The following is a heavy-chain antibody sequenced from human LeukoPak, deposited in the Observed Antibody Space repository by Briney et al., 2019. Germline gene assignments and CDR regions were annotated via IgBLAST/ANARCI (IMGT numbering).Heavy chain of an antibody. CDR2: IKGDESAR. D-gene: IGHD1-26*01. CDR3: ARDVVGSLDY. CDR1: GFTFSTYW. Sequence: GGSLRLSCAASGFTFSTYWMAWARQAPGKGLEWVANIKGDESARHQADSVKGRFTISRDNAQNSVYLQMSSLRGEDTGVYYCARDVVGSLDYWGQGTLVTVSS. J-gene: IGHJ4*02. V-gene: IGHV3-7*01.